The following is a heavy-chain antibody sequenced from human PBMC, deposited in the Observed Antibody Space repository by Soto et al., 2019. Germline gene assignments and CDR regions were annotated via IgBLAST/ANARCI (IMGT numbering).Heavy chain of an antibody. V-gene: IGHV3-30*18. CDR3: AKTPLVDAAPYYFDY. CDR2: ISYDGSNK. D-gene: IGHD2-15*01. J-gene: IGHJ4*02. CDR1: GFTFSSYG. Sequence: ESGGGVVQPGRSLRLSCAASGFTFSSYGMHWVRQAPGKGLEWVAVISYDGSNKYYADSVKGRFTISRDNSKNTLYLQMNSLRAEDTAVYYCAKTPLVDAAPYYFDYWGQGTLVTVSS.